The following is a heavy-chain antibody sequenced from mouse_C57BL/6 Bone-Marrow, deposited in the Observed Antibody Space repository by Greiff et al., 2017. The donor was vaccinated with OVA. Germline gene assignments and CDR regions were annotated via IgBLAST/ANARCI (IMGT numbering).Heavy chain of an antibody. Sequence: EVKLMESGAELVRPGASVKLSCTASGFNIKDDYMHWVKQRPEQGLEWIGWIDPENGDTEYASKFQGKATITADTSSNTAYLQLSSQTSEDTAVYYCTTRYFDVWGTGTTVTVSS. J-gene: IGHJ1*03. CDR3: TTRYFDV. CDR1: GFNIKDDY. CDR2: IDPENGDT. V-gene: IGHV14-4*01.